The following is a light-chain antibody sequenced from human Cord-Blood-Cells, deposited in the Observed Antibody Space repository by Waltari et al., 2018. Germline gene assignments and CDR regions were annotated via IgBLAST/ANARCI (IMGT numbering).Light chain of an antibody. J-gene: IGKJ1*01. V-gene: IGKV1-39*01. CDR3: QQSYSTPQT. CDR2: AAS. Sequence: DIQMTQSPSSLSASVGDRVTITCRAIQSISSYLNWYQQKPGKASKLLIYAASRLKSGVPSRFSGSGSGTDFTLTISSLQPEGFATYYCQQSYSTPQTFGQGTKVEIK. CDR1: QSISSY.